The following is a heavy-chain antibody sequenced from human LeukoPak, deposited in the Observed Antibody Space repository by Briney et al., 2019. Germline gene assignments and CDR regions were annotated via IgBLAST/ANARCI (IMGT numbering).Heavy chain of an antibody. J-gene: IGHJ6*04. Sequence: GGSLRLSCAASGFTVSSNYMSWVRQAPGKGLEWVSVIYSGGSTYYADSVKGRFTISRDNAKNSLYLQMNSLRAEDTAVYYCARDLIAAAAPDVWGKGTTVTVSS. CDR2: IYSGGST. CDR1: GFTVSSNY. V-gene: IGHV3-53*01. D-gene: IGHD6-13*01. CDR3: ARDLIAAAAPDV.